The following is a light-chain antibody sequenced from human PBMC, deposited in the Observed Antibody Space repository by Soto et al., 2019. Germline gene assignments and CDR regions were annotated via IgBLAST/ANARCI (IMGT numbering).Light chain of an antibody. Sequence: DIVMTQSPLSLAVTPGEPASISCRSSQSLLYRDGRIFLAWYLQRPGHSPQLLIYLASIRASGVPDRFSGSGSGTDFTLKISRVEAEDVGIYYCMQALQTPTFGGGTRLDIK. CDR1: QSLLYRDGRIF. CDR2: LAS. J-gene: IGKJ4*01. CDR3: MQALQTPT. V-gene: IGKV2-28*01.